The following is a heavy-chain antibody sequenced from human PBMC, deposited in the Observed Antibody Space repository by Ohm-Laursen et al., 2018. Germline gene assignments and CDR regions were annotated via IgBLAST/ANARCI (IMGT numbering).Heavy chain of an antibody. CDR3: TREYDFWSGYYRGWFDP. CDR2: IRSKAYGGTT. CDR1: GFTFGDYA. Sequence: RSLRLSCSASGFTFGDYAMSWFRQAPGKGLEWVGFIRSKAYGGTTEYAASVKGRLTISRDDSKSIAYLQMNSLKTEDTAVYYCTREYDFWSGYYRGWFDPWGQGTLVTVSS. J-gene: IGHJ5*02. V-gene: IGHV3-49*03. D-gene: IGHD3-3*01.